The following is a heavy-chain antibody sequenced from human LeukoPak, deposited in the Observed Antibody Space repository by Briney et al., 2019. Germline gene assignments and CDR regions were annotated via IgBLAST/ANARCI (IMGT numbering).Heavy chain of an antibody. J-gene: IGHJ4*02. V-gene: IGHV3-23*01. CDR2: ISGSGGST. Sequence: PGGSLRLSCAASGFTFSSYAMSWVRQAPGKGLEWVSAISGSGGSTYYADSVKGRFTISRDNSKNTLYLQMNSLRSEDTAVCYCARDDTAMVTGEDYWGQGTLVTVSS. D-gene: IGHD5-18*01. CDR1: GFTFSSYA. CDR3: ARDDTAMVTGEDY.